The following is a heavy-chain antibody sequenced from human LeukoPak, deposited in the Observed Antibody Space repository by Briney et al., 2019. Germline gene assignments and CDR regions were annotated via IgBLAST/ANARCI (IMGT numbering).Heavy chain of an antibody. J-gene: IGHJ4*02. CDR1: GGSISSYY. CDR2: IYTSGST. CDR3: ARLVGDYDSSGYLDY. Sequence: PSETLSLTRTVSGGSISSYYWSWIRQPPGKGLEWIGYIYTSGSTNYNPSLKSRVTISVDTSKNQFSLKLSSVTAADTAVYYCARLVGDYDSSGYLDYWGQGTLVTVSS. V-gene: IGHV4-4*09. D-gene: IGHD3-22*01.